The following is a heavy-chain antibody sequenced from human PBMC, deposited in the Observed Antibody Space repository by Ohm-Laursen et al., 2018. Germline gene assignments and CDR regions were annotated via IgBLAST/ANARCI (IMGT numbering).Heavy chain of an antibody. CDR1: GYTFPNSY. Sequence: ASVKVSCKASGYTFPNSYIHWVRQAPGQGLEWMGIIRPGGPTTDYVQKFQGRVTMTRDTPTSTVYMELRSLTSDDTAVYYCARVPVTMVRDFDYWGQGTLVTVSS. J-gene: IGHJ4*02. CDR2: IRPGGPTT. D-gene: IGHD3-10*01. V-gene: IGHV1-46*01. CDR3: ARVPVTMVRDFDY.